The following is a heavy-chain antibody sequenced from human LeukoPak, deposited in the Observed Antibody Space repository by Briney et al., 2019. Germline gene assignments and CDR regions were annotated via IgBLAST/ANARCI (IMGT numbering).Heavy chain of an antibody. CDR1: GGSTSSYY. CDR3: ASDDCSSTSCYTVY. Sequence: PSETLSLTCTVSGGSTSSYYWSWIRQPAGKGLEWIGRIYTSGSTNYNPSLKSRVTMSVDTSKNQFSLKLSSVTAADTAVYYCASDDCSSTSCYTVYWGQGTLVTVSS. J-gene: IGHJ4*02. D-gene: IGHD2-2*02. CDR2: IYTSGST. V-gene: IGHV4-4*07.